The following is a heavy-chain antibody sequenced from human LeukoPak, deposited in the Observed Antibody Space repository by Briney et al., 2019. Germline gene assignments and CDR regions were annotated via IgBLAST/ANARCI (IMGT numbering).Heavy chain of an antibody. Sequence: GESLKISCEGSGYSFTSYWIGWVRQMPGKGLEWMGIIYPGDSDTRYSPSFQGQVTISADKSISTAYLQWSSLKASDTAMYYCARQSRVGATTDWFDPWGQGTLVTVSS. CDR3: ARQSRVGATTDWFDP. J-gene: IGHJ5*02. V-gene: IGHV5-51*01. CDR2: IYPGDSDT. D-gene: IGHD1-26*01. CDR1: GYSFTSYW.